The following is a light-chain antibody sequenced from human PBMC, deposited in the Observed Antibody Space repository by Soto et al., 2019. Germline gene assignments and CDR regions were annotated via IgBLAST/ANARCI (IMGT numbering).Light chain of an antibody. V-gene: IGKV3-11*01. CDR2: DAS. CDR3: QQRTNWPPLT. CDR1: QNIASY. J-gene: IGKJ4*01. Sequence: EIVLTQSPATLSLSPGERATLSCRASQNIASYLAWYQHRPGQAPRLLISDASNRAAGIPDRFSGSGSGTAFTLTISSLEPEDFAIYYCQQRTNWPPLTFGGGT.